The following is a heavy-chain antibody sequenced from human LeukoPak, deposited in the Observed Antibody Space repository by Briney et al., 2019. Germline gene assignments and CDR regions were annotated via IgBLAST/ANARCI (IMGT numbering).Heavy chain of an antibody. D-gene: IGHD2-15*01. Sequence: PSETLSLTCTVSGYSISSGYYWGWIRQPPGKGLEWIGSIYHSGSTYYNPSLKSRVTISVDTSKNQFSLKLSSVTAADTAVYYCARVARGGSCPDYWGQGTLVTVSS. CDR3: ARVARGGSCPDY. CDR1: GYSISSGYY. J-gene: IGHJ4*02. CDR2: IYHSGST. V-gene: IGHV4-38-2*02.